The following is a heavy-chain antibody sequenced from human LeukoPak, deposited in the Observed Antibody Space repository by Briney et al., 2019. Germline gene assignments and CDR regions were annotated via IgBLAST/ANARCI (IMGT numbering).Heavy chain of an antibody. CDR1: GFTFTKYW. CDR3: AREVWGPEY. D-gene: IGHD1-14*01. V-gene: IGHV3-7*01. Sequence: GGSLRLSCAASGFTFTKYWMSWVRQAPGKGLEWVGNIKQDGSDKNYMDSVKGRFTISRDNTKNSVYLQMSSLRAEDTAVYYCAREVWGPEYWGQGTLVTVSS. CDR2: IKQDGSDK. J-gene: IGHJ4*02.